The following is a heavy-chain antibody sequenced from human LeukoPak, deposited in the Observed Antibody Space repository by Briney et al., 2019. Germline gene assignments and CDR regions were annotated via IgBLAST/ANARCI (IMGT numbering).Heavy chain of an antibody. Sequence: GASVKVSCKASGYTFTGYYMHWVRQAPGQGLEWMGWINPNSGGTNYAQKFQGWVTMTRDTSISTAYMELSRLRSDDTAVYYCARGSGYGSSGYYHSYYYYGMDVWGQGTTVTVSS. V-gene: IGHV1-2*04. J-gene: IGHJ6*02. CDR3: ARGSGYGSSGYYHSYYYYGMDV. D-gene: IGHD3-22*01. CDR2: INPNSGGT. CDR1: GYTFTGYY.